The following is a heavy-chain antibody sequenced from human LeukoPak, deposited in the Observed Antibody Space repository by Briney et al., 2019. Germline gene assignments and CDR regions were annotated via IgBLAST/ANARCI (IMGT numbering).Heavy chain of an antibody. CDR3: ARGGKDIVVAVAATLPGPFDP. D-gene: IGHD2-15*01. CDR1: GGSFSGYY. CDR2: INHSGST. Sequence: PSETLSLTCAVYGGSFSGYYWSWIRQPPGKGLEWIGEINHSGSTNYNPSLKSRVTISVDTSKNQFSLKLSSVTAADTAVYYCARGGKDIVVAVAATLPGPFDPWGQGTLVTVSS. V-gene: IGHV4-34*01. J-gene: IGHJ5*02.